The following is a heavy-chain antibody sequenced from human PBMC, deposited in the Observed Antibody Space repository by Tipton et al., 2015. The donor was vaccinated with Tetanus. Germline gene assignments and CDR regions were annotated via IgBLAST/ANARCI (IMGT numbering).Heavy chain of an antibody. Sequence: TLSLTCTVSGGSISSYYWSWIRQPPGEGLEWIGYISHRGSTNYNPSLKSRVTMSVDTSKNQFSLRLSSVTAADTAVYYCARDPSGGVRYFDYWGQGTLVSVS. CDR2: ISHRGST. CDR1: GGSISSYY. V-gene: IGHV4-59*01. CDR3: ARDPSGGVRYFDY. J-gene: IGHJ4*02. D-gene: IGHD2-8*01.